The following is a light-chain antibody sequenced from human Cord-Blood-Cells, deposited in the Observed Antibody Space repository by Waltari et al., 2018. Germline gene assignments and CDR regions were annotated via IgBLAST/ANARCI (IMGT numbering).Light chain of an antibody. CDR2: EGS. CDR1: SSDVGRYHL. J-gene: IGLJ2*01. CDR3: CSYAGSSTWV. Sequence: QSALTQPASVSGSPGQSITISCTGTSSDVGRYHLVSWYHQHPGKAHKRMIYEGSKRPSGVSNRFSGSKSGNTASLTISGLQAEDEADYYCCSYAGSSTWVFGGGTKLTVL. V-gene: IGLV2-23*01.